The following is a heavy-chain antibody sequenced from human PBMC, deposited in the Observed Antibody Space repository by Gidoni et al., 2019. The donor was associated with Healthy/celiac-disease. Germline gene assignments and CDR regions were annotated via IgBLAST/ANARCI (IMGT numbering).Heavy chain of an antibody. Sequence: EVQLVESGGGLVQPGGSLRLSCAASGFTFSSYWMHWVRQAPGKGLVWVSRINSDGSSTSYADSVKGRFTISRDNAKNTLYLQMNSLRAEDTAVYYCARVAPGWVRGVWGPIGMDVWGQGTTVTVSS. CDR2: INSDGSST. D-gene: IGHD3-10*01. V-gene: IGHV3-74*01. CDR1: GFTFSSYW. J-gene: IGHJ6*02. CDR3: ARVAPGWVRGVWGPIGMDV.